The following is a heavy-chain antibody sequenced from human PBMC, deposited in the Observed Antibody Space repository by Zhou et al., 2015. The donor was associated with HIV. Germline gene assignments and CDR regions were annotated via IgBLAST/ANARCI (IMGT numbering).Heavy chain of an antibody. V-gene: IGHV1-2*02. CDR1: GGGFRSYG. CDR2: INPKIGVT. Sequence: VQLVQSGAEAKKPGSSLRVSCKVSGGGFRSYGIAWVRQAPGQGLEWMGWINPKIGVTMYAQKFQGRVALTRDTSISTAYMEVNRLTSDDTAVYYCARELADTPIGSGGMDVWGQGTTVIVS. CDR3: ARELADTPIGSGGMDV. D-gene: IGHD5-18*01. J-gene: IGHJ6*02.